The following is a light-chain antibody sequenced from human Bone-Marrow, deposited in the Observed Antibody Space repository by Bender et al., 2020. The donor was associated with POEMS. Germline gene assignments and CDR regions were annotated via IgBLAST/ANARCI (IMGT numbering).Light chain of an antibody. CDR3: CSYTSSGTLFYV. Sequence: QSALTQPASLSASLGQSITISCTGTSRDVGGYNYVSWYQQLPGKAPKLLLFDVGDRPSVISDRFTGSKSGNTAFLTISRLQPEDEGYYYCCSYTSSGTLFYVFGSGTEVTVL. CDR2: DVG. CDR1: SRDVGGYNY. J-gene: IGLJ1*01. V-gene: IGLV2-14*03.